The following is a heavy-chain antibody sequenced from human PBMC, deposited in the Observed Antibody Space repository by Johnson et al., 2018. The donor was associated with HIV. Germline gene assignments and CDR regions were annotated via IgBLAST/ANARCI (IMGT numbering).Heavy chain of an antibody. CDR2: ISYDGSNK. Sequence: VQLVESGGGLVKPGGSLRLSCAASGFTFSSYAMHWVRQAPGKGLEWVAVISYDGSNKYYADSVKGRFTLSRDNSTYTVNLQMDVLRPEDTALYYCAKDLGERECEEWASDYYDFGRDYPCLAPRGVLATFDMWGQGTMVTVSS. CDR1: GFTFSSYA. V-gene: IGHV3-30-3*01. J-gene: IGHJ3*02. D-gene: IGHD3-3*01. CDR3: AKDLGERECEEWASDYYDFGRDYPCLAPRGVLATFDM.